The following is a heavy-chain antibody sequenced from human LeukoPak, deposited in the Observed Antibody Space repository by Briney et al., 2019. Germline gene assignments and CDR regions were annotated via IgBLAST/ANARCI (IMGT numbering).Heavy chain of an antibody. V-gene: IGHV4-39*07. Sequence: PSETLSLTCTVSGGSISSSSYYWGWIRQPPGKGLEWIGSIYYSGSTYYNPSLKSRVTISVDTSKNQFSLKLSSVTAADTAVYYCARHHTPYGSGSYFQHWGQGTLVTVSS. CDR3: ARHHTPYGSGSYFQH. CDR2: IYYSGST. J-gene: IGHJ1*01. CDR1: GGSISSSSYY. D-gene: IGHD3-10*01.